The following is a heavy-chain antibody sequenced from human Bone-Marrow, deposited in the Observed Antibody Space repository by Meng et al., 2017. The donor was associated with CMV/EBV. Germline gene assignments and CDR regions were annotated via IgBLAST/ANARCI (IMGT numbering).Heavy chain of an antibody. Sequence: ASVKASRKASGYTFTGYYMHWVRQAPGQGLEWMGWINPNSGGTNYAQKFQGRVTMTRDTSISTAYMELSRLRSDDTAVYYCAREIQIAVAGSWFDPWGQGTLVTVSS. D-gene: IGHD6-19*01. CDR1: GYTFTGYY. V-gene: IGHV1-2*02. J-gene: IGHJ5*02. CDR2: INPNSGGT. CDR3: AREIQIAVAGSWFDP.